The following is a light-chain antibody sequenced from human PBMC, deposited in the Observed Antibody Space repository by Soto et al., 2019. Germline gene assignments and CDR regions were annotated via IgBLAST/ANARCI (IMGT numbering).Light chain of an antibody. J-gene: IGLJ2*01. V-gene: IGLV4-69*01. CDR3: QTWATGIQV. CDR2: LKSDGSH. Sequence: QPVLTQSPSASASLGASVKLTWTLSSGHNTYSIAWHQQQPEKGPRFLMKLKSDGSHNRGDGIPDRFSGSSSGAERYLTISSLQSEDEADYYCQTWATGIQVFGGGTQLTVL. CDR1: SGHNTYS.